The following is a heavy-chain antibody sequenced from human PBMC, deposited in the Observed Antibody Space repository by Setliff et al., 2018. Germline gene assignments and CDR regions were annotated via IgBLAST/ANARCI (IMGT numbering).Heavy chain of an antibody. V-gene: IGHV1-2*06. D-gene: IGHD3-10*01. CDR1: GYSLIDYY. CDR2: VNPKNGGI. CDR3: ARPRSNYNRGAFSI. Sequence: ASVQVSCKASGYSLIDYYIHWVRQAPGQGPEWMGRVNPKNGGILYSQKFEGRVSMTGDRTISTVYMDLRSLTFDDTAVYYCARPRSNYNRGAFSIWGQGTMVTVSS. J-gene: IGHJ3*02.